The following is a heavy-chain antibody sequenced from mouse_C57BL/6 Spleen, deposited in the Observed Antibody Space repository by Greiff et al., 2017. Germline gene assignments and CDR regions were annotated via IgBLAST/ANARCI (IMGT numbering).Heavy chain of an antibody. CDR2: IHPNSGST. V-gene: IGHV1-64*01. Sequence: VQLQQPGAELVKPGASVKLSCKASGYTFTSYWMHWVKQRPGQGLEWIGMIHPNSGSTDYNEKFKSKATLTVDKSSSTAYMQLSSLTSEDAAVYYCARRGGWDDFGCWGKGTTLTVSS. CDR1: GYTFTSYW. D-gene: IGHD4-1*01. J-gene: IGHJ2*01. CDR3: ARRGGWDDFGC.